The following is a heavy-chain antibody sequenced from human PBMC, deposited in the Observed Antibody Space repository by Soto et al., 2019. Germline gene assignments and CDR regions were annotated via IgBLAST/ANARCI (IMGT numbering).Heavy chain of an antibody. CDR3: ARGCSTLLWFAPLDV. Sequence: ESGGGLVQPGGSLRLSCAASGFTFSSYEMNWVRQAPGKGLEWVSYISSSGSTIYYADSVKGRFTISRDNSKNTLYLQMNSLRAEDTAVYYCARGCSTLLWFAPLDVWGQGTTVTVSS. V-gene: IGHV3-48*03. D-gene: IGHD3-10*01. CDR2: ISSSGSTI. J-gene: IGHJ6*02. CDR1: GFTFSSYE.